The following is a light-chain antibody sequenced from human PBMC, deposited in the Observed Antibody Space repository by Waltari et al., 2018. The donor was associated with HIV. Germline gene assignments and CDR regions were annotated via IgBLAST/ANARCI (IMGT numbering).Light chain of an antibody. V-gene: IGKV3D-20*01. CDR2: DAS. J-gene: IGKJ2*01. CDR3: HQFGSSTSYT. CDR1: ESVHSN. Sequence: EILMTQSPATLSVSPGGGATLSCRASESVHSNLAWYQQKPGLAPRLLIYDASSRAAGVPDRFSGSGSGTNFTLTISRLEPEDFAVYYCHQFGSSTSYTFGQGTKVEIK.